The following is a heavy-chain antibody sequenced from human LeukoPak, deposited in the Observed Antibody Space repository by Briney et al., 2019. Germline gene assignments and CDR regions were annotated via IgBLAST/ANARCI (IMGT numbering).Heavy chain of an antibody. V-gene: IGHV1-18*01. CDR3: ARDPGRWLPDHIDY. CDR2: ISAYNGNT. D-gene: IGHD1-26*01. CDR1: GYTFTSYG. J-gene: IGHJ4*02. Sequence: ASVKVSCKASGYTFTSYGISWVRQAPGQGLEWMGWISAYNGNTNYAQKLQGRVTMTTDTSTSTAYMELRSLRSDDTAVYYCARDPGRWLPDHIDYWGQGTLVTASS.